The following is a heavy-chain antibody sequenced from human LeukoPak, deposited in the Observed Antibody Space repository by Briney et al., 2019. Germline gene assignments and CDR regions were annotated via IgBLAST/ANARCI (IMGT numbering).Heavy chain of an antibody. CDR3: ARGGGLDV. V-gene: IGHV3-7*03. Sequence: GGSLRLSCAASGFTFSSYWMNWARQAPGKGLGWVASINHNGNVNYYVDSVKGRFTISRDNAKNSLCLQMSNLRAEDTAVYFRARGGGLDVWGQGATVTVSS. J-gene: IGHJ6*02. CDR2: INHNGNVN. D-gene: IGHD3-16*01. CDR1: GFTFSSYW.